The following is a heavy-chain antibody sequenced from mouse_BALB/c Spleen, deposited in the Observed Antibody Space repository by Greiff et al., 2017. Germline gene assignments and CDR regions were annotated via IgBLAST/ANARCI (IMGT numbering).Heavy chain of an antibody. J-gene: IGHJ3*01. CDR1: GYSITSDYA. CDR3: AREYGKAWFAY. D-gene: IGHD2-1*01. V-gene: IGHV3-2*02. Sequence: EVQGVESGPGLVKPSQSLSLTCTVTGYSITSDYAWNWIRQFPGNKLEWMGYISYSGSTSYNPSLKSRISITRDTSKNQFFLQLNSVTTEDTATYYCAREYGKAWFAYWGQGTLVTVSA. CDR2: ISYSGST.